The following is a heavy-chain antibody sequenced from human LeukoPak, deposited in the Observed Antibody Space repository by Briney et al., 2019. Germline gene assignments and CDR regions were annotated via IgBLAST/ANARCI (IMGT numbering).Heavy chain of an antibody. V-gene: IGHV1-18*01. CDR3: ARDGPHIDDGYFDWLLYNWFDP. CDR1: GYTFTSYG. D-gene: IGHD3-9*01. Sequence: GASVKVSCKASGYTFTSYGISWVRQAPGQGLEWMGWISAYNGNTNYAQKLQGRVTMTTDTSTSTACMELRSLRSDDTAVYYCARDGPHIDDGYFDWLLYNWFDPWGQGTLVTVSS. J-gene: IGHJ5*02. CDR2: ISAYNGNT.